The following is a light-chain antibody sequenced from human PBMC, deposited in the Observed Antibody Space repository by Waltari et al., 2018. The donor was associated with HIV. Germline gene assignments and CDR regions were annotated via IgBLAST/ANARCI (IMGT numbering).Light chain of an antibody. V-gene: IGLV2-23*02. CDR3: CAYAGSTTYVI. CDR1: SRDVGGYNL. J-gene: IGLJ2*01. CDR2: EVS. Sequence: QSALTQPASVSGSPGPSITISCTGPSRDVGGYNLVSWYQQHPGKAPKLMIYEVSKRPAGVSNRFSGSKSGNTASLTISGLQAEDEADYYCCAYAGSTTYVIFGGGTKLTVL.